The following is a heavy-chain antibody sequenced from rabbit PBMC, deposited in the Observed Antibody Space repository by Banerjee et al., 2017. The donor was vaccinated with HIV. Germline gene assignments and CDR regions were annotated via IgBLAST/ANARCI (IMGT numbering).Heavy chain of an antibody. Sequence: QEQLEESGGDLVKPEGSLTLTCTVSGFTISSGYWICWVRQAPGKGLEWIGCISTGDGSTYYASWAKGRFTISKTSSTTVTLQMTSLTAADTATYFCARGGVGTTYPYGGMDLWGPGTLVTVS. CDR2: ISTGDGST. CDR3: ARGGVGTTYPYGGMDL. V-gene: IGHV1S45*01. D-gene: IGHD8-1*01. J-gene: IGHJ6*01. CDR1: GFTISSGYW.